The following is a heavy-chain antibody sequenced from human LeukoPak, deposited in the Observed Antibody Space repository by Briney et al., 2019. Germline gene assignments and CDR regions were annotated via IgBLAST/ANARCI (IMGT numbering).Heavy chain of an antibody. CDR1: GFTFSSYI. V-gene: IGHV3-21*01. CDR3: ARYYYDCSGYYDY. D-gene: IGHD3-22*01. J-gene: IGHJ4*02. CDR2: ISSSSSYI. Sequence: GGSLRLSCAASGFTFSSYIMNWVRQAPGKGLEWVSSISSSSSYIYYADSVKGRFTISRDNAKNSLYLQMNSLRAEDTAVYYCARYYYDCSGYYDYWGQGTLVTVSS.